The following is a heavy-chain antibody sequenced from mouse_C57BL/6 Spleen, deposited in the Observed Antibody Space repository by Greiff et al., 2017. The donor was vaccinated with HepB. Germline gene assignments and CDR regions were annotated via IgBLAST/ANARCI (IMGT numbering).Heavy chain of an antibody. CDR2: INPNNGGT. J-gene: IGHJ4*01. Sequence: EVQLQQSGPELVKPGASVKMSCKASGYTFTDYNMYWVKQSHGKSLEWIGYINPNNGGTSYNQKFKGKAKLTVNKSSITAYMELRSLTSEDSAVYYCARSRLIQKDAMDHWGQGTSVTNSS. V-gene: IGHV1-22*01. CDR1: GYTFTDYN. CDR3: ARSRLIQKDAMDH. D-gene: IGHD1-2*01.